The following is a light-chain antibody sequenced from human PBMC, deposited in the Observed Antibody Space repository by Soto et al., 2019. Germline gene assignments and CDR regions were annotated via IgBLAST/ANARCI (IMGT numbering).Light chain of an antibody. CDR1: QTISSW. CDR3: QHYNSYSEA. V-gene: IGKV1-5*03. J-gene: IGKJ1*01. CDR2: KAS. Sequence: DIQMTQSPSTLSGSVGDRVTITCRASQTISSWLAWYQQKPGKAPKLLTYKASTLKSGVPSRFSGSGSGTEFTLTISSLQPDDFATYYCQHYNSYSEAFGKGTKVDIK.